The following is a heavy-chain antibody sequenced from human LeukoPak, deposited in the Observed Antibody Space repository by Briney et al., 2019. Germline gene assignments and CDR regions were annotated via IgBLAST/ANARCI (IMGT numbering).Heavy chain of an antibody. Sequence: GGSLRLSCAASGFTFSSYAMSWVRQAPGKGLEWVSVISGSGGSTYYADSVKGRFTIARGNSKNTLYLQMNSLRAEDTAVYYCARTGIVAADPYYFDYWGQGTLVTVSS. V-gene: IGHV3-23*01. J-gene: IGHJ4*02. CDR2: ISGSGGST. CDR3: ARTGIVAADPYYFDY. CDR1: GFTFSSYA. D-gene: IGHD6-13*01.